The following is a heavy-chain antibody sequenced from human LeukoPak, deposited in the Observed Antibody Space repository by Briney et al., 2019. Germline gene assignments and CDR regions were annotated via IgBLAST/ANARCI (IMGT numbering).Heavy chain of an antibody. CDR3: ARPVDTVMALPDY. CDR2: SSAYNGNT. V-gene: IGHV1-18*01. D-gene: IGHD5-18*01. Sequence: GAAVTVSFTCSAYTFTIYDLSWVRQAPGQGQGWMGWSSAYNGNTNDAQKLQGRVTMTIHTPTTTAYSELRSLRSDDTAIYCCARPVDTVMALPDYGGQGTLVSVS. CDR1: AYTFTIYD. J-gene: IGHJ4*02.